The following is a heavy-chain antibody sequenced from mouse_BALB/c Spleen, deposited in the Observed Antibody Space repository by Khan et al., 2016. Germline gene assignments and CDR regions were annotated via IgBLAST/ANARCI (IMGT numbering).Heavy chain of an antibody. D-gene: IGHD1-2*01. CDR3: ARTPTAYYAMDY. J-gene: IGHJ4*01. Sequence: EVKLLESGPGLVKPSQSLSLTCTVTGYSITSDYAWNWFRQFPGNKLEWVGYISYSGSTRYYPSLKSRISITRDTSRNQFFLQLNSVTTEDTATYYCARTPTAYYAMDYWGQGTSVTVSS. CDR1: GYSITSDYA. V-gene: IGHV3-2*02. CDR2: ISYSGST.